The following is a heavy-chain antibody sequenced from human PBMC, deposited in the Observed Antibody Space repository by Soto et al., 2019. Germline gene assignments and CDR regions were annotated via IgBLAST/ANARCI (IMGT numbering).Heavy chain of an antibody. V-gene: IGHV3-23*01. CDR2: ISGSGGST. D-gene: IGHD3-10*01. Sequence: HPGGSLRLSCAASGFTFSSYAMSWVRQSPGKGLEWVSAISGSGGSTYYADSVKGRFTISRDNSKNTLYLQMNSLRAEDTAVYYCARTYGSGSYVNFDYWGQGTLVTVSS. J-gene: IGHJ4*02. CDR3: ARTYGSGSYVNFDY. CDR1: GFTFSSYA.